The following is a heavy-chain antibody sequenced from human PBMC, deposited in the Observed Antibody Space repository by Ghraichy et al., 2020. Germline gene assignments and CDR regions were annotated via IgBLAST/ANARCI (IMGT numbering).Heavy chain of an antibody. CDR1: GFTFSSYA. D-gene: IGHD1-7*01. Sequence: GGSLRLSCAASGFTFSSYAMSWVRQAPGKGLEWVSAISGSGGSTYYADSVKGRFTISRDNSKNTLYLQMNSLRAEDTAVYYCAKGGGGYNWNYPFDYWGQGTLVTVSS. V-gene: IGHV3-23*01. CDR3: AKGGGGYNWNYPFDY. CDR2: ISGSGGST. J-gene: IGHJ4*02.